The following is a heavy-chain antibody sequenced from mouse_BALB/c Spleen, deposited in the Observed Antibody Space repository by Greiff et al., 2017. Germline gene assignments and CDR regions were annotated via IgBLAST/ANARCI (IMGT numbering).Heavy chain of an antibody. V-gene: IGHV1-7*01. Sequence: VKLQESGAELAKPGASVKMSCKASGYTFTSYWMHWVKQRPGQGLEWIGYINPSTGYTEYNQKFKGKATLTSDKSSSTAYMELSSLTSEDSAVYYCARGDYDYDRFAYWGQGTLVTVSA. CDR3: ARGDYDYDRFAY. CDR1: GYTFTSYW. J-gene: IGHJ3*01. CDR2: INPSTGYT. D-gene: IGHD2-4*01.